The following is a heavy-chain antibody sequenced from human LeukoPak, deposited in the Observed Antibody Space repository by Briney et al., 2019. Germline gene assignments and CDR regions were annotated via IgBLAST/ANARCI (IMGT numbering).Heavy chain of an antibody. CDR2: ISGGGGST. Sequence: GGSLRLSCAASGFTFSSYAMTWVRQAPGKGLEWVSAISGGGGSTYYADSVKGRFTISRHNSKNTLYLQMNSLRAEDTAVYYCATETGGDDYWGQGTLVTVSS. CDR1: GFTFSSYA. D-gene: IGHD2-8*02. V-gene: IGHV3-23*01. CDR3: ATETGGDDY. J-gene: IGHJ4*02.